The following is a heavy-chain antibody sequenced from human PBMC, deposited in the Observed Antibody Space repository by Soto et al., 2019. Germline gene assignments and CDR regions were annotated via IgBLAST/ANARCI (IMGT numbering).Heavy chain of an antibody. D-gene: IGHD3-10*01. V-gene: IGHV6-1*01. CDR3: ARHPGGGASITMVRGVRTFDY. CDR2: TYYRSKWYN. CDR1: GDSVSSNSAA. Sequence: SQTLSLTCAISGDSVSSNSAAWNLIRQSPSRGLEWLGRTYYRSKWYNDYAVSVKSRITINPDTSKNQFSLQLNSVTPEDTAVYYCARHPGGGASITMVRGVRTFDYWGQGTLVTVSS. J-gene: IGHJ4*02.